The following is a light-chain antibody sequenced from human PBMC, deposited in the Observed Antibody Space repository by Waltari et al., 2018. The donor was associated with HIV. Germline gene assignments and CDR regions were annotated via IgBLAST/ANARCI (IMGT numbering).Light chain of an antibody. CDR3: AAWDDSLSGPLVV. CDR2: RNN. CDR1: SSNIGSKY. Sequence: QSVLTQPPSASGTPGQRVTISCSGSSSNIGSKYVYWYQNRPGTAPKLLIYRNNQRPSGVPDRFSGSKSGTSASLAISGLRSEDEADYYCAAWDDSLSGPLVVFGGGTKLTVL. J-gene: IGLJ2*01. V-gene: IGLV1-47*01.